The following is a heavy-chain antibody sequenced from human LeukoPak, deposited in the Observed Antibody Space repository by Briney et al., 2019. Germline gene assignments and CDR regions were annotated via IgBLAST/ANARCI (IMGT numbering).Heavy chain of an antibody. Sequence: GGSLSLSCAASALTFSGSAMHWVRQASGKGMEWVGRLRSEANSYATSYAASVKGRFTISRDDSKNTAYLQMNSLKTEDTAVYYCTRQGECCGAFDYWGQGTLVTVSS. D-gene: IGHD2-21*01. CDR1: ALTFSGSA. CDR2: LRSEANSYAT. CDR3: TRQGECCGAFDY. V-gene: IGHV3-73*01. J-gene: IGHJ4*02.